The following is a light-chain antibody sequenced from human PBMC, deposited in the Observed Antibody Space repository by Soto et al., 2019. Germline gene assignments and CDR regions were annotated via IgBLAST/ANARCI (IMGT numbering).Light chain of an antibody. CDR1: SSNIGAGYE. Sequence: QLVLTQPPSVSEAPGQRVTISCTGSSSNIGAGYEAHWYQQVPGTAPKLLIYENNNRPSGVPDRFSGSKSGTSASLAITGLQAEDEAEYYCQSYDSSLSGYVFGTGTKVTFL. CDR2: ENN. V-gene: IGLV1-40*01. J-gene: IGLJ1*01. CDR3: QSYDSSLSGYV.